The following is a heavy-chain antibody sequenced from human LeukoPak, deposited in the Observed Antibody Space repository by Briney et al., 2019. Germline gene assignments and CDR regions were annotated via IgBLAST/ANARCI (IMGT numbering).Heavy chain of an antibody. CDR2: ISSSGSTI. CDR1: GFTFSSYE. D-gene: IGHD3-10*02. J-gene: IGHJ6*04. Sequence: GGSLRLSCAASGFTFSSYEMNWFRQAPGKGLEWVSYISSSGSTIYYADSVKGRFTISRDSAKNSLYLQMNSLRAEDTAVYYCAELGITMIGGVWGKGTTVTISS. V-gene: IGHV3-48*03. CDR3: AELGITMIGGV.